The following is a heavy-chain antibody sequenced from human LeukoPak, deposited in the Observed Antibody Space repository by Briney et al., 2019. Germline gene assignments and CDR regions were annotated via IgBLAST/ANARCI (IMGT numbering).Heavy chain of an antibody. CDR2: IMPLFGTA. CDR1: GGTFNSSA. D-gene: IGHD4-17*01. J-gene: IGHJ5*02. CDR3: ARDVHGDYGSGWFEP. Sequence: SLKVSCKTSGGTFNSSAISWVRQAPGQGLEWLSGIMPLFGTARYAQKFQGRVTITKDESTRTVYLELTSLTSDDTAVYYSARDVHGDYGSGWFEPSGQGTLVSVSS. V-gene: IGHV1-69*05.